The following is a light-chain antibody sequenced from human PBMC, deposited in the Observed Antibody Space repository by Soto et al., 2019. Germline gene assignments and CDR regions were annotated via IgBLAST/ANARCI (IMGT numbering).Light chain of an antibody. Sequence: PVEGATLSFRASQRLSASDIAWYQQKPGQAPRLLIYGASNRATGIPDRFSGSGSGTDFTLTISRLEPEDFAVYYCQQYGSSGTFGQGTKVDIK. CDR2: GAS. V-gene: IGKV3-20*01. CDR1: QRLSASD. J-gene: IGKJ1*01. CDR3: QQYGSSGT.